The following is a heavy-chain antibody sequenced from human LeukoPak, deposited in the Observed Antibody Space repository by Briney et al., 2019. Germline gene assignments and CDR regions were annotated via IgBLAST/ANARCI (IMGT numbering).Heavy chain of an antibody. V-gene: IGHV3-53*01. D-gene: IGHD3-22*01. CDR3: ARADYYDSSGLYYFDY. CDR1: GFTVSSNF. Sequence: PGGSLRLPCAASGFTVSSNFMSWVRQAPGKGLEWVSVIYSGGSTYYADSVKGRFTISRDNSKNTLYLQMNSLRAEDTAVYYCARADYYDSSGLYYFDYWGQGTLVTVSS. CDR2: IYSGGST. J-gene: IGHJ4*02.